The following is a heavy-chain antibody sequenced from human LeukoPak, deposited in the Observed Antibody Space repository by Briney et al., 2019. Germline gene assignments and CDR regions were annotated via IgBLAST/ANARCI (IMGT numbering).Heavy chain of an antibody. Sequence: GLSLRMSNAAAGFTFSTYVMSWVRQAPWKGQNWGSAISGSGGSTYYADSLKGRFPISRDDSKNTVHLQMISQRAEDTAVYYCAKDRGWRRHPVADLKLLFDYWGQGALVTVSS. J-gene: IGHJ4*02. CDR1: GFTFSTYV. V-gene: IGHV3-23*01. CDR3: AKDRGWRRHPVADLKLLFDY. CDR2: ISGSGGST. D-gene: IGHD3-10*01.